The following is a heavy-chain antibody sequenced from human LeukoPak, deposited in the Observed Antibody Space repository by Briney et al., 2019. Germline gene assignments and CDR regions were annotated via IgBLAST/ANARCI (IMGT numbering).Heavy chain of an antibody. D-gene: IGHD5-18*01. J-gene: IGHJ4*02. Sequence: ASVKVSCKASGYTFTGYYMHWVRQAPGQGLEWMGWINPNSGGTNYAQKFQGRVTMTRDTSISTAYMELSRLRSDDTAVYYCARASHSYGYALFDYWGQGTLVTVSS. CDR2: INPNSGGT. CDR3: ARASHSYGYALFDY. CDR1: GYTFTGYY. V-gene: IGHV1-2*02.